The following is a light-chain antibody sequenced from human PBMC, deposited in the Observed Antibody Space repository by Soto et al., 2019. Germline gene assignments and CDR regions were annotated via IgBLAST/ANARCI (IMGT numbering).Light chain of an antibody. CDR3: QQYGSSPIT. CDR1: QSVNNNN. J-gene: IGKJ5*01. CDR2: GAS. V-gene: IGKV3-20*01. Sequence: EIVLTQSPGTLSLSPGERATLSCGASQSVNNNNLAWYQQKSGQTPRLLIYGASSRATGIPDRFGGSGTGTDFTLTISRLEPEDFAVYYCQQYGSSPITFGQGTRLEIK.